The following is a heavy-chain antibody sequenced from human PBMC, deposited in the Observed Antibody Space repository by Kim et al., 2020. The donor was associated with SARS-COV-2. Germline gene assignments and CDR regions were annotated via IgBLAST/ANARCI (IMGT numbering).Heavy chain of an antibody. CDR1: GGSISSSNW. D-gene: IGHD3-16*02. Sequence: SETLSLTCAVSGGSISSSNWWSWVRQPPGKGLEWIGEIYHSGSTNYNPSLKSRVTISVDKSKNQFSLKLSSVTAADTAVYYCARDYYDYVWGSYRQYYFDSWGQGTLVTVSS. CDR2: IYHSGST. V-gene: IGHV4-4*02. CDR3: ARDYYDYVWGSYRQYYFDS. J-gene: IGHJ4*02.